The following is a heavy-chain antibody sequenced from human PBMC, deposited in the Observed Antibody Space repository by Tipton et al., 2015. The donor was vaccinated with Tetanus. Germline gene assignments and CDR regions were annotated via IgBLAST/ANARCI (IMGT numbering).Heavy chain of an antibody. D-gene: IGHD5-12*01. V-gene: IGHV4-59*01. CDR3: ARAGEGGYDATMGFYYYYMDA. CDR1: GASISTYS. CDR2: LYFSGNT. J-gene: IGHJ6*03. Sequence: TLSLTCTVSGASISTYSWTWIRQSPGKGLEWIAYLYFSGNTNYNPSLKTRVTMSPDTSKNQVSLRLNSVTAADTAVYYCARAGEGGYDATMGFYYYYMDAWGKGTTVTVSS.